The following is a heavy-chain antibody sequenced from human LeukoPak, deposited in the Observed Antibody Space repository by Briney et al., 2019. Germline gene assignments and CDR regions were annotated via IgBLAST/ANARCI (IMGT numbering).Heavy chain of an antibody. J-gene: IGHJ4*02. D-gene: IGHD6-19*01. Sequence: GGSLRLSCAASGFNFSTCWMHWVRQAPGKGLVWVSRINSDGSSTIYADSVKGRFTISRDNAKNTLYLQMNSLRAEDTAVYYCARAAAVAGTGGFYWGQGTLVTVSS. CDR1: GFNFSTCW. CDR2: INSDGSST. V-gene: IGHV3-74*01. CDR3: ARAAAVAGTGGFY.